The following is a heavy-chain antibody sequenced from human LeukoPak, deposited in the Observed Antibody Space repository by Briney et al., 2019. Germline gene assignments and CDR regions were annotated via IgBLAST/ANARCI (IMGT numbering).Heavy chain of an antibody. D-gene: IGHD7-27*01. CDR1: GFTFSDYY. V-gene: IGHV3-23*01. CDR3: AKVSDWGRPSYIDC. CDR2: ITGSGDHT. J-gene: IGHJ4*02. Sequence: GGSLRLSCAASGFTFSDYYMSWIRQAPGKGLEWVSAITGSGDHTYYADSVKGRFTISRDNSKNTLYLQMNSLRAEDTALYYCAKVSDWGRPSYIDCWGQGTLVIVSS.